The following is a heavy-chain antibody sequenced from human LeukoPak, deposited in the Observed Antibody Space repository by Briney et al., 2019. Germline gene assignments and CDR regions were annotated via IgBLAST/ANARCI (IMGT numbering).Heavy chain of an antibody. V-gene: IGHV3-23*01. CDR1: GFTFSSYA. Sequence: GGSLRLSCAASGFTFSSYAMSWVRQAPGKGLEWVSAISGSGDSTYYADSVKGRFTISRDNSKNTLYLQMNSLRAEDTAVYYCANAIEGFGVVPALNYWGQGTLVTVSS. CDR3: ANAIEGFGVVPALNY. J-gene: IGHJ4*02. CDR2: ISGSGDST. D-gene: IGHD3-3*01.